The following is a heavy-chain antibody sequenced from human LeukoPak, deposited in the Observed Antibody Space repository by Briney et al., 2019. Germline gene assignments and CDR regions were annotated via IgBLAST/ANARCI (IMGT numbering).Heavy chain of an antibody. V-gene: IGHV4-34*01. CDR2: ISRSGGT. CDR3: ATLGYCSSTTCYTQDY. CDR1: GGSFSGYY. J-gene: IGHJ4*02. D-gene: IGHD2-2*02. Sequence: PSETLSLTCAVYGGSFSGYYWSWIRQPPGKGLEWIGEISRSGGTNYNPSLKSRVIISVDPSKNQFSLKVSSVTAADTAVYYCATLGYCSSTTCYTQDYWGQGTLVTVSS.